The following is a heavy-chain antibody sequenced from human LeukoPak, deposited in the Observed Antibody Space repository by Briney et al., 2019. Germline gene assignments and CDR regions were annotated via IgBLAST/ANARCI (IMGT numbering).Heavy chain of an antibody. V-gene: IGHV3-23*01. J-gene: IGHJ4*02. Sequence: QPGGSLILSCGASGLTFSSYAMSSVPQATGKGLEWVSTLSWCSARPSYAECEKDRFTISRDNSKIQLDLQLDSLRAEDSARCYCAIQKGCCCWGSFYYSVYWGQGTLVTVSS. CDR1: GLTFSSYA. CDR3: AIQKGCCCWGSFYYSVY. D-gene: IGHD2-15*01. CDR2: LSWCSARP.